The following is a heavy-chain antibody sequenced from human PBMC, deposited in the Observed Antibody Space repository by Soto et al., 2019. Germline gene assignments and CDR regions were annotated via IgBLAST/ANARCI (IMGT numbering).Heavy chain of an antibody. CDR2: ISYDGSYK. D-gene: IGHD2-21*02. CDR1: GFTFSSYG. CDR3: AKELCGGDCSSLTFDY. V-gene: IGHV3-30*18. J-gene: IGHJ4*02. Sequence: QVQLVESGGGVVQPGRSLRLSCAASGFTFSSYGMHWVRQAPGKGLEWVAVISYDGSYKYYADSVKGRFTISRDNSKNTLYLKMNSLRAEDTAVYYCAKELCGGDCSSLTFDYWGQGTLVTVSS.